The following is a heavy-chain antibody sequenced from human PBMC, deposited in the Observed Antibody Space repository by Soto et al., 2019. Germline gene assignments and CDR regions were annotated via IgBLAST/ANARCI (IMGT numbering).Heavy chain of an antibody. D-gene: IGHD3-22*01. J-gene: IGHJ5*02. CDR3: ARSNSGYYKWFDP. V-gene: IGHV4-39*01. CDR2: IYYSGIT. Sequence: SETLSLTCTVSGDSISNSNYYWGWIRQPPGKRLEWIANIYYSGITYYNPSLKSRVAISVDTSKNQFSLKLSSVTAADTAIYYCARSNSGYYKWFDPWGQGTLVTGS. CDR1: GDSISNSNYY.